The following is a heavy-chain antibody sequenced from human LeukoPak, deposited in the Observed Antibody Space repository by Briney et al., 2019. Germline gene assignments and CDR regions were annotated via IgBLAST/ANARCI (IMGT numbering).Heavy chain of an antibody. Sequence: GGSLRLSCAASGFTFSNAWMSWVRQAPGKGLEWVGRIKSKTDGGTTDYAASVKGRFTISRDDSKSIAYLQMNSLKTEDTAVYYCTRDPGITIFGVVIIDYYYMDVWGKGTTVTVSS. CDR3: TRDPGITIFGVVIIDYYYMDV. D-gene: IGHD3-3*01. J-gene: IGHJ6*03. CDR1: GFTFSNAW. CDR2: IKSKTDGGTT. V-gene: IGHV3-15*01.